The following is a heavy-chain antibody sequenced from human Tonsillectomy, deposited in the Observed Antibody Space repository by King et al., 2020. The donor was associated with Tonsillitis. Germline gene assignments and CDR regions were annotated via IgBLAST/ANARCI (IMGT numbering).Heavy chain of an antibody. V-gene: IGHV1-46*01. J-gene: IGHJ4*02. CDR2: INPSGGST. CDR3: ARDGFRVEVGSHYYDSSAFDY. D-gene: IGHD3-22*01. Sequence: QLVQSGAEVKKPGASVKVSCKASGYTFTSYYMHWVRQAPGQGLEWMGIINPSGGSTSYAQKFQGRVTMTRDTSTSTVYMELSSLRSEDTAVYYCARDGFRVEVGSHYYDSSAFDYWGQGTLVTVSS. CDR1: GYTFTSYY.